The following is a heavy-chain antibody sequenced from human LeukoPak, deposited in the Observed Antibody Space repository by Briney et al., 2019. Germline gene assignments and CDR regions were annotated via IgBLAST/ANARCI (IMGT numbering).Heavy chain of an antibody. D-gene: IGHD3-22*01. Sequence: GASVKVSCKVSGYTLTELSMHWVRQAPGKGLEWMGDFDPEDGETIYAQKFQGRVTMTEDTSTDTAYMELSSLRSEDTAVYYCATGGGGYYDSSGYYYLDYWGQGTLVTVSS. CDR1: GYTLTELS. J-gene: IGHJ4*02. V-gene: IGHV1-24*01. CDR3: ATGGGGYYDSSGYYYLDY. CDR2: FDPEDGET.